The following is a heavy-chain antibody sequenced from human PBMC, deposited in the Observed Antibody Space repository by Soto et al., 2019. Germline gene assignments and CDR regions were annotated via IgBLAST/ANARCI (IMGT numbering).Heavy chain of an antibody. CDR2: IYYSGST. Sequence: SETLSLTCVVSGGSLSSYYWNWIRQPQGKGLEWIGYIYYSGSTYYNPSLKSRVAISVDTSKNQFSLKLSSVTAADTAVYYCARKPHISGSYLDYYYGMDVWGQGTPVTVSS. D-gene: IGHD1-26*01. V-gene: IGHV4-59*08. CDR1: GGSLSSYY. J-gene: IGHJ6*02. CDR3: ARKPHISGSYLDYYYGMDV.